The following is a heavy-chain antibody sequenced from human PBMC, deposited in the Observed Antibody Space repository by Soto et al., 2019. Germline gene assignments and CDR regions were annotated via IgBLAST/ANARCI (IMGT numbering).Heavy chain of an antibody. CDR2: IKQDGSDK. J-gene: IGHJ4*02. CDR3: ARDRCSSTSCFFDY. V-gene: IGHV3-7*03. CDR1: GFSFSSYW. D-gene: IGHD2-2*01. Sequence: PGGSLRLSCSASGFSFSSYWMGWFRQTPGKGLEWVANIKQDGSDKYYVDSVKGRFTITRDNTKDSLYLQMNSLRAEDTAVYYCARDRCSSTSCFFDYWGRGTLVTVSS.